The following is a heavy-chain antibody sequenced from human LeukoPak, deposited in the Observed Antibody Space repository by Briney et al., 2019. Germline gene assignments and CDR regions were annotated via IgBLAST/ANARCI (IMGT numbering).Heavy chain of an antibody. J-gene: IGHJ4*02. D-gene: IGHD6-13*01. Sequence: GGSLRLSCEASGFTFSSYAMHWVRQAPGKGLEWVAGISSSGATTSCAGDEKGRPTIRSDNSNNPYFLQMNSLRDDDTAIYYCEKSVAAAGVNHFDNWGQGTLVTVSS. V-gene: IGHV3-23*01. CDR1: GFTFSSYA. CDR2: ISSSGATT. CDR3: EKSVAAAGVNHFDN.